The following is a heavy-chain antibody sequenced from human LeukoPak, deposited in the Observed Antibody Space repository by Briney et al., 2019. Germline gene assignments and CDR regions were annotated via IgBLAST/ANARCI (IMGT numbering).Heavy chain of an antibody. CDR2: IYSGGST. CDR1: GFTVSSNY. Sequence: GGSLRLSCAASGFTVSSNYMSWVRQAPGKGLEWVSVIYSGGSTYYADSVKGRFTISRDNSKNTLYLQMNSLRAEDTAVYYCARDWDCSSTSCYARGFGYWGQGTLVTVSS. CDR3: ARDWDCSSTSCYARGFGY. D-gene: IGHD2-2*01. J-gene: IGHJ4*02. V-gene: IGHV3-66*01.